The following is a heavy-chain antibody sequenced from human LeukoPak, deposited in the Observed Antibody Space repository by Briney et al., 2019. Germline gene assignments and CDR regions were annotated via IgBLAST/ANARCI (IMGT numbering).Heavy chain of an antibody. J-gene: IGHJ4*02. D-gene: IGHD7-27*01. CDR3: ARHTLGFHY. CDR2: IYTSGST. Sequence: SETLSLTCTVSGGSISSYYWSWIRQPPGKGLEWIGYIYTSGSTNYNPSLESRVTISVDTSKNQFSLKLSSVTAADTAVYYCARHTLGFHYWGQGTLVTVSS. V-gene: IGHV4-4*09. CDR1: GGSISSYY.